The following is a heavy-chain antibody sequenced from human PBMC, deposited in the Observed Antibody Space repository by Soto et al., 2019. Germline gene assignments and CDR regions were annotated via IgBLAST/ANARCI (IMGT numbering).Heavy chain of an antibody. Sequence: GGSLRLSCAASGFTFSSYGMHWVRQAPGKGLEWVAVISYDGSNKYYADSVKGRFTISRDNSKNTLYLQMNSLRAEDTAVYYCANDITTLRYSPHTYYYYYGMDVWGQGTTVTVSS. V-gene: IGHV3-30*18. CDR2: ISYDGSNK. D-gene: IGHD3-9*01. CDR1: GFTFSSYG. CDR3: ANDITTLRYSPHTYYYYYGMDV. J-gene: IGHJ6*02.